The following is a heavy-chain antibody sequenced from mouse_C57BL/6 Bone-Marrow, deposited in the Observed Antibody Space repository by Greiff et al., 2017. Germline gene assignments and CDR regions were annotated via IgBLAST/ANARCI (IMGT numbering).Heavy chain of an antibody. CDR1: GFTFSSYG. D-gene: IGHD1-1*01. CDR3: ARQTVVHDYAMDY. V-gene: IGHV5-6*01. CDR2: ISSGGSYT. J-gene: IGHJ4*01. Sequence: EVHLVESGGDLVKPGGSLKLSCAASGFTFSSYGMSWVRQTPDKRLEWVATISSGGSYTYFPDRVKGRFTIARDNAKNTLYLQMSSLKSEDTAMYDCARQTVVHDYAMDYWGQGTSVTVSS.